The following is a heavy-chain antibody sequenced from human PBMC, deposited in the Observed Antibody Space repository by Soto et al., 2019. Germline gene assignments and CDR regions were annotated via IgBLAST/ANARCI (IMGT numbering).Heavy chain of an antibody. D-gene: IGHD3-22*01. CDR2: IKSEGDGGTT. V-gene: IGHV3-15*07. Sequence: EVQLVESGGALVKPGGSLRLSCAASGFTFANAWMNWVRQAPGKGLEWVGRIKSEGDGGTTDYAAPVKGRFSISRHESENTLYLQMYSLKIEDTAVYFCPTWNIPLYYDRPAYHYWGQGALVTVSS. CDR1: GFTFANAW. CDR3: PTWNIPLYYDRPAYHY. J-gene: IGHJ4*02.